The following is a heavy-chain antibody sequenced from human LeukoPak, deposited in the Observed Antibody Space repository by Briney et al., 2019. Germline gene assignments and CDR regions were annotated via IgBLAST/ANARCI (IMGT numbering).Heavy chain of an antibody. V-gene: IGHV1-2*06. Sequence: EASVKVSCKASGYTFTDYYIHWVRQAPGQGLEWMGRINPKSGGTNYAQKFQGRVTMTRGTSIATAYMELNNLRSDDTAAFYCARSWTKTNYHYMDVWAKGTTVTVS. CDR3: ARSWTKTNYHYMDV. J-gene: IGHJ6*03. CDR1: GYTFTDYY. D-gene: IGHD1-14*01. CDR2: INPKSGGT.